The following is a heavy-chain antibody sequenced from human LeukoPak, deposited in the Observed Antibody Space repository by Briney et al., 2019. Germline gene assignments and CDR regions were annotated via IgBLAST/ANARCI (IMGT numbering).Heavy chain of an antibody. Sequence: SQTLSPTCTVSGGSISSGDYYWSWIRQPPGKGLEWIGYIYYSGSTYYNPSLKSRVTISVDTSKNQFSLKLSSVTAADTAVYYCATDSGYDLYYYYGMDVWGQGTTVTVSS. CDR1: GGSISSGDYY. CDR3: ATDSGYDLYYYYGMDV. CDR2: IYYSGST. D-gene: IGHD5-12*01. V-gene: IGHV4-30-4*01. J-gene: IGHJ6*02.